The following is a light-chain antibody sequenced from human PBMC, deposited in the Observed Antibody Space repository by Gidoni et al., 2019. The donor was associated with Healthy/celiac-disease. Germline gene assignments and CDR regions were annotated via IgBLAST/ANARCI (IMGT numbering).Light chain of an antibody. CDR2: DAS. CDR1: QDISNY. V-gene: IGKV1-33*01. CDR3: QQYDNRPLT. J-gene: IGKJ4*01. Sequence: DIHMTQSPSSLSASVGDRVTITCQASQDISNYLNWYQQKPGKAPKLLIYDASNLETGGPSRFSGSGSGTDFTCNISSLQPEDIATYYCQQYDNRPLTFGGGTKVEIK.